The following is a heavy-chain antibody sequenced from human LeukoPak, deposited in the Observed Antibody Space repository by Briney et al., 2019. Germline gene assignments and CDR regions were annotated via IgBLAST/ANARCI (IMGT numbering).Heavy chain of an antibody. D-gene: IGHD3-22*01. V-gene: IGHV1-69*05. CDR1: GGTFSSYA. CDR3: AIRYYYDSSGYPLFDY. CDR2: IIPIFGTA. Sequence: AASVKVSCKASGGTFSSYAISWVRQAPGQGLEWMGRIIPIFGTANYAQKLQGRVTITTDESTSTAYMELSSLRSEDTAVYYCAIRYYYDSSGYPLFDYWGQGTLVTVSS. J-gene: IGHJ4*02.